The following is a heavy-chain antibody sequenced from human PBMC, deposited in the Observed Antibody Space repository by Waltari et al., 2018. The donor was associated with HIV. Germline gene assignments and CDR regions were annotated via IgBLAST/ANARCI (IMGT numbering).Heavy chain of an antibody. CDR3: ARADSPLAPDYFDY. CDR2: INRNSGGA. CDR1: GYTFTDYY. J-gene: IGHJ4*02. Sequence: QVQLVQFVAEVKKPGASMMLSCKAPGYTFTDYYMHWVRQDPGQGLEWMGWINRNSGGAKYAQKFQGRVTMTRDTSISTAYMELSRVGSDDTAVYYCARADSPLAPDYFDYGGQGTLGTVSS. V-gene: IGHV1-2*02.